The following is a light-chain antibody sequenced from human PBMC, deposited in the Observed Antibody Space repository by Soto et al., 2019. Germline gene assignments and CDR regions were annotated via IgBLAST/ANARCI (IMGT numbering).Light chain of an antibody. CDR3: LSNPGSSNV. V-gene: IGLV2-8*01. J-gene: IGLJ1*01. CDR1: SRDVGASDY. CDR2: EVN. Sequence: QSALTQPPSASGSPGQSVAISCTGTSRDVGASDYVSWYQQHSGKAPKLLLYEVNKRPSGVPDRFSGSKSGNTASLTVSALPADDEADYYCLSNPGSSNVLGTGTKLTVL.